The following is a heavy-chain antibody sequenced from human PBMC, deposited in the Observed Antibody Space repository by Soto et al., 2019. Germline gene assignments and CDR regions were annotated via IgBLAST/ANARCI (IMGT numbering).Heavy chain of an antibody. V-gene: IGHV1-18*01. D-gene: IGHD3-9*01. CDR3: ARDTYYDILTGNYFDY. Sequence: QVQLVQSGAEVKKPGASVKVSCKASGYTFTSYGISWVRQAPGQGLEWMGWISAYNGNTNYAQKLQGRVTMTKDTSTSTDYIELRSLRSDDTAVYYCARDTYYDILTGNYFDYWGQGTLVTVSS. J-gene: IGHJ4*02. CDR1: GYTFTSYG. CDR2: ISAYNGNT.